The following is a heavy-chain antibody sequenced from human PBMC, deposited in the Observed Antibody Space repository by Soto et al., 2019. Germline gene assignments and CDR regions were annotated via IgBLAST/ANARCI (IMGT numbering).Heavy chain of an antibody. Sequence: EVQLVESGGGLVQPGGSLRLSCEASGFTFSSYSMNWVRQAPGKGLEWVSYISSSSSMMYYTDSVRGRFTISRDNAKNSLYLQMNSLRDEYTAVYLCAKNIDARRAQAMDVWGQGTTVTVSS. J-gene: IGHJ6*02. CDR3: AKNIDARRAQAMDV. CDR2: ISSSSSMM. V-gene: IGHV3-48*02. CDR1: GFTFSSYS. D-gene: IGHD6-6*01.